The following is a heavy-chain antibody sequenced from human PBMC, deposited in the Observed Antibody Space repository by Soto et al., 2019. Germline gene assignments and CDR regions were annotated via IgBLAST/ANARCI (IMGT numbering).Heavy chain of an antibody. CDR2: IYPGDSDT. CDR3: ARPKSAGLGYHYYGMAV. J-gene: IGHJ6*02. Sequence: GESLKISCKGSGYSFTSYWIGWVREMPGKGLEWMGIIYPGDSDTRYSPSFQGQVTISADKSISTAYLQWSSLKASDTAMYYCARPKSAGLGYHYYGMAVWGQGTTVTVSS. V-gene: IGHV5-51*01. CDR1: GYSFTSYW. D-gene: IGHD3-16*01.